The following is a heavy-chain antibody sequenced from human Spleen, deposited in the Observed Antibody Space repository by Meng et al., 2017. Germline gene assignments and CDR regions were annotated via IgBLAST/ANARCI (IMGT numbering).Heavy chain of an antibody. CDR1: GSTFTAYW. V-gene: IGHV1-2*06. CDR2: IDPGTGGT. J-gene: IGHJ4*02. Sequence: QVRLWQLGAGVKNPGASVNVSCKPSGSTFTAYWLHWVRQAPGQGLEWMGRIDPGTGGTQYAQNFQGRVTMTRDTSISTTYMELSRLRSDDTAVYYCVRDEDISAAGKLFGDYWGQGTLVTVSS. CDR3: VRDEDISAAGKLFGDY. D-gene: IGHD6-13*01.